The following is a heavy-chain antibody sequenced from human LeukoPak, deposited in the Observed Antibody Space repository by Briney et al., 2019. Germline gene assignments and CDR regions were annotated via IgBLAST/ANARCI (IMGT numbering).Heavy chain of an antibody. J-gene: IGHJ5*02. V-gene: IGHV3-48*03. CDR2: ISSSGSSI. D-gene: IGHD2-2*01. CDR1: GFTFSSYE. CDR3: ARDPYCSSTSCYGVNWFDP. Sequence: QAGGSLRLSCAASGFTFSSYEMNWVRQAPGKGLEWVSYISSSGSSIYYADSVKGRFTISRDNAKNSLYLQMNSLRAEDTAVYYCARDPYCSSTSCYGVNWFDPWGQGTLVTVSS.